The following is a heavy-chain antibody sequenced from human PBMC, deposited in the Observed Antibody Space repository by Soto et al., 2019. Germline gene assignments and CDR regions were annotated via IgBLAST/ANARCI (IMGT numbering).Heavy chain of an antibody. CDR3: ARDVVAPDY. CDR1: GFTFSDYY. D-gene: IGHD2-15*01. CDR2: ISSSGSTI. Sequence: XASLRLSCAASGFTFSDYYMSWIRQAPGKGLEWVSYISSSGSTIYYADSVKGRFTISRDNAKNSLYLQMSSLRADDTAVYYCARDVVAPDYWGQGTLVTVSS. J-gene: IGHJ4*02. V-gene: IGHV3-11*01.